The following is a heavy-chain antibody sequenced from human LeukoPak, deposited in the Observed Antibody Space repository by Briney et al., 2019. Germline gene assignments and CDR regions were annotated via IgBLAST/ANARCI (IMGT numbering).Heavy chain of an antibody. CDR1: GFTFSSYW. V-gene: IGHV3-7*01. CDR2: IKQDGSEK. CDR3: ARDRSSLTMAFDH. J-gene: IGHJ4*02. Sequence: GGSLRLSCAASGFTFSSYWMSWVRQAPGKGLEWVANIKQDGSEKYYVDSVKGRFTISRDNAKNSLYLQMNSLRAEDTAVYYCARDRSSLTMAFDHWGQGTLVTVSS. D-gene: IGHD3-10*01.